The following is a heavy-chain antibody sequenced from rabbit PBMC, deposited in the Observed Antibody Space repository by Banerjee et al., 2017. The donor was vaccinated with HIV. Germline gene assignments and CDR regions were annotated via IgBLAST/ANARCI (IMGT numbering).Heavy chain of an antibody. J-gene: IGHJ4*01. V-gene: IGHV1S40*01. Sequence: QSLEESGGDLVKPGASLTLTCKASGFDFSSNAVCWVRQPPGKRPEWIACIFNADGGTYYASWAKGRFTISKTSSTTVTLQMTSLTAADTATYFCARTTNNYFDSFNLWGQGTLVTVS. CDR1: GFDFSSNA. D-gene: IGHD1-1*01. CDR3: ARTTNNYFDSFNL. CDR2: IFNADGGT.